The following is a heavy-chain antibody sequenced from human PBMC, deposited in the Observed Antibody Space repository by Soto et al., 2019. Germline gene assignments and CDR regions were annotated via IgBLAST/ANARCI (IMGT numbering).Heavy chain of an antibody. CDR2: IYSGGST. Sequence: GGSLRLSCAASGFTVSSNYMSWVRQAPGKGLEWASVIYSGGSTYYADSVKGRFTISRDNSKNTLYLQMNSLRAEDTAVYYCAKSFYDSSGYYSRYYYYYGMDVWGQGTTVTVSS. D-gene: IGHD3-22*01. V-gene: IGHV3-53*01. CDR1: GFTVSSNY. CDR3: AKSFYDSSGYYSRYYYYYGMDV. J-gene: IGHJ6*02.